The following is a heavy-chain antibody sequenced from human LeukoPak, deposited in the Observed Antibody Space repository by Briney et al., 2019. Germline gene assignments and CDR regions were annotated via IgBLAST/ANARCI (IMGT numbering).Heavy chain of an antibody. V-gene: IGHV4-4*02. CDR3: AREGGFYRPLDY. D-gene: IGHD3-3*01. Sequence: PGGSLRLSCAASGFTFSGYTMSWVRQPPGKGLEWIGEVHLDGRTNYNPSLKSRLIMSVDLPENHISLKLTSVTAADTAVYYCAREGGFYRPLDYSGQGTLVTVSS. J-gene: IGHJ4*02. CDR2: VHLDGRT. CDR1: GFTFSGYTM.